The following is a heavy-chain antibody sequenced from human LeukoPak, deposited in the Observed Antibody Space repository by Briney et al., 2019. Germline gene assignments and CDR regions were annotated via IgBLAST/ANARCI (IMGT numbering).Heavy chain of an antibody. J-gene: IGHJ5*02. Sequence: GGSLRLSCAASGFTFSSYWMSWVRQAPGKGLEWVAKINQDGSDKYYVDSVKGRFTIYRDNAKNLVYLQMNSLRAEDTAVYYCARSVMAPAPWGQGTLVTVS. V-gene: IGHV3-7*01. CDR3: ARSVMAPAP. CDR2: INQDGSDK. D-gene: IGHD5-24*01. CDR1: GFTFSSYW.